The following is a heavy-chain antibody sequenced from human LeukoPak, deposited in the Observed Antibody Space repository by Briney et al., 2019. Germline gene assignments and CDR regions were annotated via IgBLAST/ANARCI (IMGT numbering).Heavy chain of an antibody. Sequence: PSETLSLTCTVSGGSISSYYWSWIRQPAGKGLEWIGRIHTSGSTNYNPSLKSRVTMSVDTSKNQFSLELSSVTAADTAVYYCARNTEYYYDSSGYYGDNWFDHWGQGTLVTVSS. J-gene: IGHJ5*02. V-gene: IGHV4-4*07. CDR2: IHTSGST. CDR1: GGSISSYY. D-gene: IGHD3-22*01. CDR3: ARNTEYYYDSSGYYGDNWFDH.